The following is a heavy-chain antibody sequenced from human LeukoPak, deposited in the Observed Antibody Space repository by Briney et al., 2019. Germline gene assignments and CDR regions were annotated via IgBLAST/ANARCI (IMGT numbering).Heavy chain of an antibody. J-gene: IGHJ6*02. CDR1: GFIFSSYS. Sequence: PGGSLRLSCAASGFIFSSYSINWVRRAPGRGLEWVASISTTSSYIYYADSVRGRFTISRDNAKNSLYLQMNSLRAEDTAVYYCARDTPTGTTEYYYYGMDVWGQGTTVTVSS. D-gene: IGHD1-7*01. CDR3: ARDTPTGTTEYYYYGMDV. V-gene: IGHV3-21*01. CDR2: ISTTSSYI.